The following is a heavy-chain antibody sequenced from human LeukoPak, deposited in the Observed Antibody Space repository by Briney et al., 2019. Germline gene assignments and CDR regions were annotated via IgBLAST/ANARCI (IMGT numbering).Heavy chain of an antibody. D-gene: IGHD6-13*01. CDR2: ISYDGSNK. CDR3: AKGRGSSSWYTVRSYYYYGMDV. J-gene: IGHJ6*02. Sequence: GRSLRLSCAASGFTFSSYGMHWVRQAPGKGLEWVAVISYDGSNKYYADSVKGRFTISRDNSKNTLYLQMNSLRAEDTAVYYCAKGRGSSSWYTVRSYYYYGMDVWGQGTTVTVSS. CDR1: GFTFSSYG. V-gene: IGHV3-30*18.